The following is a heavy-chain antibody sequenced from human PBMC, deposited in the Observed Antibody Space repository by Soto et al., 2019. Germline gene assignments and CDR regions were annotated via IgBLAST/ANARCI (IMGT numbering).Heavy chain of an antibody. V-gene: IGHV3-21*01. Sequence: EVQLVESGGGLVKPGGSLRLSCAASGFTFSSYSMNWVRQAPGKGLEWVSSISSSSSYIYYADSVKGRFTISRDNAKNSLYLQMNSLRAEDTAVYYCARDLGSSSWYEDFDYWGQGTLVTVSS. CDR1: GFTFSSYS. CDR2: ISSSSSYI. J-gene: IGHJ4*02. D-gene: IGHD6-13*01. CDR3: ARDLGSSSWYEDFDY.